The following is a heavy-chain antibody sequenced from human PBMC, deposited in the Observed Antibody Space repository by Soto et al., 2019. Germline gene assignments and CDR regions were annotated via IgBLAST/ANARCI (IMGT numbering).Heavy chain of an antibody. D-gene: IGHD6-19*01. CDR2: ISYDGRSA. V-gene: IGHV3-30*18. CDR1: GFTFSSHP. J-gene: IGHJ4*02. CDR3: AKELGQWTTIECYFYH. Sequence: QVQLVESGGGVIQPGGSLRLSCAASGFTFSSHPMHWVRQSPGKGLEWLAVISYDGRSAYYSDSVKGRFTVARDNSKNTLYLEKASQRGENSAIYYCAKELGQWTTIECYFYHWGQEARVTVSS.